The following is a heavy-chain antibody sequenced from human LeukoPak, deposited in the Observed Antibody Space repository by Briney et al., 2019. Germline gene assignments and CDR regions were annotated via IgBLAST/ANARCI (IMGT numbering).Heavy chain of an antibody. Sequence: SLRLSCAASGFTFDDYAMHWVRQAPGKGLEWVSGISWNSGSIGYADSVKGRFTISRDNAKNSLYLQMNSLKTEDTAVYYCTTAKLGGLLRYFDWFGGWKSDGVYMDVWGKGTTVTISS. CDR3: TTAKLGGLLRYFDWFGGWKSDGVYMDV. D-gene: IGHD3-9*01. CDR2: ISWNSGSI. V-gene: IGHV3-9*01. J-gene: IGHJ6*03. CDR1: GFTFDDYA.